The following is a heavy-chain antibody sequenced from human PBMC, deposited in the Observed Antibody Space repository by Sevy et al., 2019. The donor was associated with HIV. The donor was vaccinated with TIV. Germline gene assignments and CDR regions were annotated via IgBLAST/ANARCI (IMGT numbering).Heavy chain of an antibody. Sequence: ASVKVSCKASGYTFTGQYIHWVRQVPGQGLEWVGWVNPRNGGTKTAQSFEGRVTLTRDTSISTANLEMGSLTSDDTAVYFCARDRLGPLGSLDSWGQGTLVTVSS. J-gene: IGHJ4*02. CDR3: ARDRLGPLGSLDS. CDR2: VNPRNGGT. D-gene: IGHD3-10*01. V-gene: IGHV1-2*02. CDR1: GYTFTGQY.